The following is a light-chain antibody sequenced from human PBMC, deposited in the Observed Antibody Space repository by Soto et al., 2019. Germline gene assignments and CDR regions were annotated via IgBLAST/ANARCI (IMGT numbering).Light chain of an antibody. V-gene: IGLV2-14*01. CDR2: DVS. Sequence: QSALTQPASVSGSPGQSITISCTGTSSDVGGYNFVSWYQQHPGKAPKLMIYDVSTRPSGVSNRFSGSKSGTTASLTISGLQAEDEADDYCCSYTSSTSYVFGTGTKLTVL. CDR1: SSDVGGYNF. CDR3: CSYTSSTSYV. J-gene: IGLJ1*01.